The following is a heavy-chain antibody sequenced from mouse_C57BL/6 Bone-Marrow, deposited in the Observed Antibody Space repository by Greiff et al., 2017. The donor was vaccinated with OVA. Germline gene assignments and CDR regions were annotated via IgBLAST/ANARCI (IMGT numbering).Heavy chain of an antibody. CDR2: IHPSDSDT. CDR3: AMRTTVVAFDY. Sequence: QVQLKQPGAELVKPGASVKVSCKASGYTFTSYWMHWVKQRPGQGLEWIGRIHPSDSDTNYNQKFKGKATLTVDKSSSTAYMQLSSLTSEDSAVYYCAMRTTVVAFDYWGQGTTLTVSS. V-gene: IGHV1-74*01. CDR1: GYTFTSYW. J-gene: IGHJ2*01. D-gene: IGHD1-1*01.